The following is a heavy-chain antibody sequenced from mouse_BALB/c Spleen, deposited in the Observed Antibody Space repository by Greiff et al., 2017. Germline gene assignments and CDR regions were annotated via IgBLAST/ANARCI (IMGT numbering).Heavy chain of an antibody. CDR2: ISSGSSTI. V-gene: IGHV5-17*02. J-gene: IGHJ3*01. Sequence: EVQLVESGGGLVQPGGSRKLSCAASGFTFSSFGMHWVRQAPEKGLEWVAYISSGSSTIYYADTVKGRFTISRDNPKNTLFLQMTSLRSEDTAMYYCARTAYYGSSYGWFAYWGQGTLVTVSA. CDR1: GFTFSSFG. D-gene: IGHD1-1*01. CDR3: ARTAYYGSSYGWFAY.